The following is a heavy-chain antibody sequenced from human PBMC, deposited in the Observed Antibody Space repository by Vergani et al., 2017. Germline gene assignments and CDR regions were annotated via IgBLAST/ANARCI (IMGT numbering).Heavy chain of an antibody. CDR3: ARISGGSAHYLHY. CDR1: GFTFGDYY. V-gene: IGHV3-7*01. J-gene: IGHJ1*01. Sequence: EVHLLESGGGLVQSGGSLRLSCAASGFTFGDYYMAWIRLAPGKGLDWVASIKRDGTETFYVDSVKGRFTISRDNAKTTLYLQMNSLRDEDRGVYYCARISGGSAHYLHYWGQGTLVTVAS. CDR2: IKRDGTET. D-gene: IGHD2-15*01.